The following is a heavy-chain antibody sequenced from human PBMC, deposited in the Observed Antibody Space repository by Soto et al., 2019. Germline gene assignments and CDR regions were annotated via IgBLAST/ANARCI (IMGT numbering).Heavy chain of an antibody. CDR1: GGYFVGLD. Sequence: LQPMSHSSAVVGGYFVGLDGSRIRQPPGKGLEWIGEINHSGNTYYNPSLQSRVTISVDTSKNQFSLKLSSVTAADTAVYYCARVPDYWGQGILVTVYS. CDR2: INHSGNT. J-gene: IGHJ4*02. D-gene: IGHD2-2*01. V-gene: IGHV4-34*01. CDR3: ARVPDY.